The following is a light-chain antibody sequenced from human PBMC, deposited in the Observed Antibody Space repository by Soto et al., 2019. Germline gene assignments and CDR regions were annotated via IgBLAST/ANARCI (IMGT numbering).Light chain of an antibody. J-gene: IGKJ4*01. CDR1: QSVSSSY. V-gene: IGKV3D-15*01. CDR2: GAS. Sequence: EIVMTQSPGTLSLSPGERATLSCRASQSVSSSYLAWYQQKPGQAPRLLIYGASSRATGIPDRFSGSGSGTDFTLTISSLQSEDFALYYCQQYNNWPHTFSGGTKVDIK. CDR3: QQYNNWPHT.